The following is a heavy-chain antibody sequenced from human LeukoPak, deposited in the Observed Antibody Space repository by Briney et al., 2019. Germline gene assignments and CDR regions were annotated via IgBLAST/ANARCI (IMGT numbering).Heavy chain of an antibody. V-gene: IGHV3-30-3*01. D-gene: IGHD2-2*01. CDR1: GFTFNNYA. J-gene: IGHJ4*02. CDR3: XRGSSXXNXSPNY. CDR2: ISYDGSNK. Sequence: GGSLRLSCAASGFTFNNYAMHWVRQAPGKGLEWVAIISYDGSNKYYADSVMGRFTISRDNSKNTLYLQMNSLRAEDTAVYYCXRGSSXXNXSPNYWGQGTLVTVSS.